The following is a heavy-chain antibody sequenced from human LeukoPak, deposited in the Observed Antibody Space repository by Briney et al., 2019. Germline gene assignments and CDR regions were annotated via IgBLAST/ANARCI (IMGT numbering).Heavy chain of an antibody. CDR2: IYHSGST. D-gene: IGHD6-19*01. CDR3: ARDKGWAHAFDI. CDR1: GGSISSGAYY. Sequence: SQTLSLTCIVSGGSISSGAYYWSWIRQPPGKGLEWIGYIYHSGSTYYNPSLKSRVTISVDRSKNQFSLKLSSVTAADTAVYYCARDKGWAHAFDIWGQGTMVTVSS. V-gene: IGHV4-30-2*01. J-gene: IGHJ3*02.